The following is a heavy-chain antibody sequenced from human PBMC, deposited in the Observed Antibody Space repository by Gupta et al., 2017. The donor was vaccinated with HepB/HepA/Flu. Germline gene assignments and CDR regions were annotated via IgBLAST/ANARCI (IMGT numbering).Heavy chain of an antibody. CDR2: IYYSGST. Sequence: QLQLQESGPGLVKPSETLSLTCTVSGGSISSSSYYWGWIRQPPGQGLEWIGSIYYSGSTYYNPSLKSLVTISVDTSKNQFSLKLSSVTAADTAVYYCARHEGEPPRLYCSGGSCYSGGDAFDIWGQGTMVTVSS. V-gene: IGHV4-39*01. CDR1: GGSISSSSYY. J-gene: IGHJ3*02. CDR3: ARHEGEPPRLYCSGGSCYSGGDAFDI. D-gene: IGHD2-15*01.